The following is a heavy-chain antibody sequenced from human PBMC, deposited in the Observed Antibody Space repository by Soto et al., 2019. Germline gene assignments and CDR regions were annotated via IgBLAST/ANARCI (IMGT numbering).Heavy chain of an antibody. CDR1: GFTFSNYW. Sequence: PGGSLRLSCAASGFTFSNYWMHWVRQAPGKGLVWVSRINTDGGSTNYADSVKGRFTISRDNAKNTLYLQMNSLRAEDTAVYYCVRDGTVALFDALDIWGQGTVVTVSS. D-gene: IGHD6-19*01. CDR2: INTDGGST. CDR3: VRDGTVALFDALDI. J-gene: IGHJ3*02. V-gene: IGHV3-74*01.